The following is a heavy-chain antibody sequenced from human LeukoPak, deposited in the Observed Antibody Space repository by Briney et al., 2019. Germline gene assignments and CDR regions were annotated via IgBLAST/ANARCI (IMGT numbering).Heavy chain of an antibody. V-gene: IGHV4-59*08. D-gene: IGHD3-22*01. CDR3: ARRLPGYYYYMDV. Sequence: SETLSLTCTVSGGSISGDHWSWVRQPPGKGLEWIGHNYYSGSTSYNPSLKSRVTILVDTSKKQFSLRLSSVTAADTAVYYCARRLPGYYYYMDVWGQGTTVTVSS. J-gene: IGHJ6*02. CDR2: NYYSGST. CDR1: GGSISGDH.